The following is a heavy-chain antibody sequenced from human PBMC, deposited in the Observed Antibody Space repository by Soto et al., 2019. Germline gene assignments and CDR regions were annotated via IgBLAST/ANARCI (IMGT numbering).Heavy chain of an antibody. CDR1: GYTFITYG. CDR2: ISTYNGNT. CDR3: ARGPTDYYDNSANYFLDY. V-gene: IGHV1-18*01. Sequence: QVQLVQSGAEVKKPGASVKVSCKASGYTFITYGVSWVRQAPGQGLDWMGGISTYNGNTRYAERLQGRVTMTTDTTMNTAYMELRNLRSDDTAVYYCARGPTDYYDNSANYFLDYWGQGTLVTVSS. J-gene: IGHJ4*02. D-gene: IGHD3-22*01.